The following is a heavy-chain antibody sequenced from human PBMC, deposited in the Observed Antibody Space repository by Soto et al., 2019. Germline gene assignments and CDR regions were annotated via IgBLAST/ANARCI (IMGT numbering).Heavy chain of an antibody. V-gene: IGHV1-46*03. Sequence: ASVKVSCKASGYTFTSYYMHWVRQAPGQGLEWMGIINPSGGSTSYAQKFQGRVTVTRETSTSTVYMELSSLRSEDTAVDYCARGRSDAPALGWFDPWGQGTLVTVSS. CDR1: GYTFTSYY. J-gene: IGHJ5*02. CDR3: ARGRSDAPALGWFDP. D-gene: IGHD2-2*01. CDR2: INPSGGST.